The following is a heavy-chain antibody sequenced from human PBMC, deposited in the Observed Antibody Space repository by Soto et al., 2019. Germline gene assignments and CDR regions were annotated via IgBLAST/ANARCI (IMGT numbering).Heavy chain of an antibody. V-gene: IGHV4-31*03. CDR2: RYYSEST. CDR1: GGSITTGGYY. D-gene: IGHD2-15*01. CDR3: ARTKCSGGSCYSWSLDY. J-gene: IGHJ4*02. Sequence: TLSLTCTVSGGSITTGGYYWSWIRELPGKGLEWIGHRYYSESTYYNPSLKSRVSISLDTSKNQFSLKLSFVTAADTAMYYCARTKCSGGSCYSWSLDYWGQGTPVTVSS.